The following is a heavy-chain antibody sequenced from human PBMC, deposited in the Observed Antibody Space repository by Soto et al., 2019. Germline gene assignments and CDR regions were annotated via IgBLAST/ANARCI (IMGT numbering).Heavy chain of an antibody. CDR1: GFTFSSYA. D-gene: IGHD2-2*01. J-gene: IGHJ4*02. V-gene: IGHV3-30-3*01. CDR2: ISYDGSNK. CDR3: ARGPSSLTRFDY. Sequence: QPGGSLRLSCAASGFTFSSYAMHWVRQAPGQGLEWVAVISYDGSNKYYADTVNGRFTISRDNPKNTPYLQMNRLRAEDMAVYYCARGPSSLTRFDYWGQGTLVTVSS.